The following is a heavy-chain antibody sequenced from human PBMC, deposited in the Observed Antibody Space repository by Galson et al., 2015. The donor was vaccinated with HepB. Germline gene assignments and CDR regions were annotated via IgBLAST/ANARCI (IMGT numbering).Heavy chain of an antibody. J-gene: IGHJ4*02. V-gene: IGHV2-70*11. CDR1: GFSLSTSGMC. Sequence: PALVKPTQTLTLTCTFSGFSLSTSGMCVSWIRQPPGKALEWLARIDWDDDKYYSTSLKSRLTISKDTSKNQVVLTMTNMDPVDTATYYCARTPGYPGLFDYWGQGTLVTVSS. CDR3: ARTPGYPGLFDY. CDR2: IDWDDDK. D-gene: IGHD2-15*01.